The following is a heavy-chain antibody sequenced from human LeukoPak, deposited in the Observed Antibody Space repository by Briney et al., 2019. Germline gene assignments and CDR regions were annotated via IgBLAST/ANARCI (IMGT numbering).Heavy chain of an antibody. D-gene: IGHD4/OR15-4a*01. CDR2: INPNSGAT. CDR1: AYTFTGYY. V-gene: IGHV1-2*02. J-gene: IGHJ4*02. Sequence: ASVKVSCKASAYTFTGYYLFWVRQAPGQGLEWMGWINPNSGATKYAQNFQGRVTLTSDTSIRTTYMELSSLRSDDTAVYYCARDERYSYGDNHYPDLGFWGQGTPVTVSS. CDR3: ARDERYSYGDNHYPDLGF.